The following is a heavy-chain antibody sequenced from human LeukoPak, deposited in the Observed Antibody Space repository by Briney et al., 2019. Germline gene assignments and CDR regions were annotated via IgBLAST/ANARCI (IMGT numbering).Heavy chain of an antibody. J-gene: IGHJ1*01. CDR2: ICADGRGR. CDR3: VRSLTAREYFQH. V-gene: IGHV3-23*01. CDR1: GFTFNIYA. D-gene: IGHD6-6*01. Sequence: GGSLRLSCAASGFTFNIYAMTWVRQAPGKGLEWVSAICADGRGRDYADSVKGRFTISRDNAKNTLSLQMSSLRVDDTAVYYCVRSLTAREYFQHWGQGTLVTVSS.